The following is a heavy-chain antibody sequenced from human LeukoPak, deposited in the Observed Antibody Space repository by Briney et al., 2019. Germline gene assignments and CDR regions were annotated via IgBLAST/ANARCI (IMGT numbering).Heavy chain of an antibody. D-gene: IGHD3-22*01. CDR3: ARLGYYYYFDY. CDR1: GGSISSSSYY. V-gene: IGHV4-39*01. J-gene: IGHJ4*02. CDR2: IYYSGST. Sequence: SETLSLTCTVSGGSISSSSYYWGWIRQPPGKGLEWIGSIYYSGSTYYNPSLKSRVTISVDTSKNQFSLKLSSVTAADTAVYYCARLGYYYYFDYWGQGTLVTVSS.